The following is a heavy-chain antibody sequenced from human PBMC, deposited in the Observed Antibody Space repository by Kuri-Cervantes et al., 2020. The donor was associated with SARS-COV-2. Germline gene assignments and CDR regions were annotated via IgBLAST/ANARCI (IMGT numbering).Heavy chain of an antibody. J-gene: IGHJ6*02. Sequence: GSLRLSCAVYGGSFSGYYWSWIRQPPGKGLEWIGEINHSGSTNYNPSLKSRVTISVDTSKNQFSLKLSSVTAADTAVYYRARGTSGRDDFWSGYYVGYYYYYGMDVWGQGTTVTVSS. CDR1: GGSFSGYY. CDR3: ARGTSGRDDFWSGYYVGYYYYYGMDV. V-gene: IGHV4-34*01. CDR2: INHSGST. D-gene: IGHD3-3*01.